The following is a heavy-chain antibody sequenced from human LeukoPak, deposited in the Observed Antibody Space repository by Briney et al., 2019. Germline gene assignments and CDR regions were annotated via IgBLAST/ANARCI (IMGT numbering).Heavy chain of an antibody. Sequence: SVKVSCKASGGTFSSYAISWVRQAPGQGLEWMGGIITIFGTANYAQKFQGRVTITTDESTSTAYMELSSLRSEDTAVYYCARDGDYVWGSYRYTDLDAFDIWGQGTMVTVSS. D-gene: IGHD3-16*02. V-gene: IGHV1-69*05. CDR2: IITIFGTA. CDR1: GGTFSSYA. CDR3: ARDGDYVWGSYRYTDLDAFDI. J-gene: IGHJ3*02.